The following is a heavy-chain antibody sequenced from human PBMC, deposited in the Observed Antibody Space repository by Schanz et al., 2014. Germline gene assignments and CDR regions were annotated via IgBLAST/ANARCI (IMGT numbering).Heavy chain of an antibody. Sequence: QVQLVQSGSELKKPGASVKVSCKASGYTFTSYAMNWVRQAPGQGLEWVGWINTNTGNPTYAQGFTGRFVFSLDSSVSTAYLQLSSLKAEDTAAYYCTTETIAMAGTFSIWGQGTLVTVSS. D-gene: IGHD6-19*01. CDR2: INTNTGNP. J-gene: IGHJ4*02. CDR3: TTETIAMAGTFSI. CDR1: GYTFTSYA. V-gene: IGHV7-4-1*02.